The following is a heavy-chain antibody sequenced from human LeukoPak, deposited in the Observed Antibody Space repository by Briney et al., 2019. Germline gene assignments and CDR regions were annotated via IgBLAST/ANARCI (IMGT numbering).Heavy chain of an antibody. D-gene: IGHD2-15*01. V-gene: IGHV3-30*02. CDR3: AKDSRHCGGGSCHQDH. CDR1: GFTFSSYG. Sequence: PGGSLRLSCAASGFTFSSYGMHWVRQAPGKGLEWVAFISYDANNKYYADSVKGRFTISRDNFENTLDLQMNSLRGEDTAAYYCAKDSRHCGGGSCHQDHWGQGTLVTVSS. J-gene: IGHJ4*02. CDR2: ISYDANNK.